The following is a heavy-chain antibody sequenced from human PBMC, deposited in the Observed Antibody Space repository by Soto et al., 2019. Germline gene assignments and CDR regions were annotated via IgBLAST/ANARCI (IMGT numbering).Heavy chain of an antibody. V-gene: IGHV3-23*01. Sequence: GGSLRLSCATSGFAFSSYPMSWFRQAPGKGLEWVSVISGGGSVTFYADSVKGRFTISRDNSKNTLYLQMNSLRAEDSAVYYCAKDSRRFDSWGPGTLVTVSS. J-gene: IGHJ4*02. CDR1: GFAFSSYP. CDR3: AKDSRRFDS. CDR2: ISGGGSVT.